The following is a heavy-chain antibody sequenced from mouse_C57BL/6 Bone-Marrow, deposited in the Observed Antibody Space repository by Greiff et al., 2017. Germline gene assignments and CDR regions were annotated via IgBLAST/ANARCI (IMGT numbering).Heavy chain of an antibody. CDR2: IYPGSGST. D-gene: IGHD1-1*01. CDR1: GYTFTSYW. Sequence: QVQLQQPGAELVKPGASVKMSCKASGYTFTSYWITWVKQRPGQGLEWIGDIYPGSGSTNYNEKFKSKATLNVDTSSSTAYMQLSSLTSEDSAVYYWARDYGSSEPFAYWGQGTLVTVSA. CDR3: ARDYGSSEPFAY. J-gene: IGHJ3*01. V-gene: IGHV1-55*01.